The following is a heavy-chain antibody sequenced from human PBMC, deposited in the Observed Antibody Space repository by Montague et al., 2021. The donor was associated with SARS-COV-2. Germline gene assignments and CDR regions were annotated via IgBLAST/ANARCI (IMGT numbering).Heavy chain of an antibody. CDR3: AKNSPGQFYFDD. CDR1: GFTLSTYA. CDR2: ISSGGNK. Sequence: SRRLSCAASGFTLSTYAMNWVRQAPGKGLEWVSGISSGGNKHHADSVKGRFTISRDDSRNTLYLQMHSLRAEDTAMYYCAKNSPGQFYFDDWGQGTLVAVSS. J-gene: IGHJ4*02. V-gene: IGHV3-23*01. D-gene: IGHD4-23*01.